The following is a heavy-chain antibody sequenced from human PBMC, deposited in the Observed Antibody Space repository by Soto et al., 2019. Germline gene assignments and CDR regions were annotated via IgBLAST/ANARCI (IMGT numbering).Heavy chain of an antibody. CDR2: IHHSGHT. J-gene: IGHJ6*02. Sequence: PSETLSLTCAVSGYSISSSHWWTWVRQPPEKGLEWIGEIHHSGHTNYNPSLKGRVAISVDKSKSQFPLRVSSVTAADTGVYHCARAGDSYGYVGPYPYYGMDVWGQGTMVTVSS. D-gene: IGHD5-18*01. V-gene: IGHV4-4*02. CDR3: ARAGDSYGYVGPYPYYGMDV. CDR1: GYSISSSHW.